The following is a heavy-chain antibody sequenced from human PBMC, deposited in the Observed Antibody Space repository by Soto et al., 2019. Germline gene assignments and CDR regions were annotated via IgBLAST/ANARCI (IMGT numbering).Heavy chain of an antibody. J-gene: IGHJ4*02. CDR1: GYTLTELS. D-gene: IGHD3-22*01. CDR3: TVRPCYYDSSGYYDRFDY. CDR2: FDPEDGET. V-gene: IGHV1-24*01. Sequence: ASVKVSCKVSGYTLTELSMHWVRQAPGKGLEWMGGFDPEDGETIYAQKFQGRVTMTEDTSTDTAYMERRSLKTEATAVYYCTVRPCYYDSSGYYDRFDYWGQGTLVTVSS.